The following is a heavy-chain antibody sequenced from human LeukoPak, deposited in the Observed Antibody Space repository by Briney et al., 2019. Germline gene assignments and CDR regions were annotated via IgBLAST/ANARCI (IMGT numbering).Heavy chain of an antibody. CDR3: AVQRVHHGFDI. CDR2: ISSSSTYV. Sequence: GGSLRLSCAASGFTFNICTMNWVRQAPGKGLEWVSSISSSSTYVCYADSLKGRFTISRDNRKHSLYLQMNSLRADDTAVYYCAVQRVHHGFDIWGQGTMVTVSS. D-gene: IGHD1-1*01. J-gene: IGHJ3*02. CDR1: GFTFNICT. V-gene: IGHV3-21*01.